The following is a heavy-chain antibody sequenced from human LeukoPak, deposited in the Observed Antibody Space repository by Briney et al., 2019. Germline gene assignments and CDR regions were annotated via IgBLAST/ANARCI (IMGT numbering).Heavy chain of an antibody. CDR2: IYYSGST. J-gene: IGHJ4*02. CDR3: ARDQGGSSRFDY. CDR1: GGSISSSSYY. V-gene: IGHV4-39*07. D-gene: IGHD1-26*01. Sequence: SETLSLTCTVSGGSISSSSYYWGWIRQPPGKGLEWIGSIYYSGSTYYNPSLKSRVTISVDTSKNQFSLKLSSVTAADTAVYYWARDQGGSSRFDYWGQGTLVTVSS.